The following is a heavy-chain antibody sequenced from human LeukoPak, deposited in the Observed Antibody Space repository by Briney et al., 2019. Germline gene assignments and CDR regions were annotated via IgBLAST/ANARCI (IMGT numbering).Heavy chain of an antibody. CDR2: IIPIFGTA. D-gene: IGHD5-18*01. V-gene: IGHV1-69*13. CDR3: ARERGVRGYSYGQDY. Sequence: GASVNVPCKASGGTFSSYAISWVRQAPGQGLEWMGGIIPIFGTANYAQKFQGRVTITADESTSTAYMELSSLRSEDTAVYYCARERGVRGYSYGQDYWGQGTLVTVSS. J-gene: IGHJ4*02. CDR1: GGTFSSYA.